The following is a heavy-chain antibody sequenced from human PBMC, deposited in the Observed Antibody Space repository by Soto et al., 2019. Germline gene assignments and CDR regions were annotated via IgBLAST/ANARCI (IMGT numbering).Heavy chain of an antibody. CDR3: ARENYDILTGYPVIY. CDR1: GYTLAELS. V-gene: IGHV1-24*01. D-gene: IGHD3-9*01. J-gene: IGHJ4*02. CDR2: FNPVVGAA. Sequence: ASVKVSCKVSGYTLAELSMHWVRQAPGKGLEWMGGFNPVVGAAIYAQKFQGRVTITADESTSTAYMELSSLRSEDTAVYYCARENYDILTGYPVIYWGQGTLVTVSS.